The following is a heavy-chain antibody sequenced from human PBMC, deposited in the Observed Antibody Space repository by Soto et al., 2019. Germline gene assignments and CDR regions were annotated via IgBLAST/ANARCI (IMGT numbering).Heavy chain of an antibody. V-gene: IGHV5-51*01. J-gene: IGHJ4*02. CDR2: IYPGDSDA. D-gene: IGHD3-16*01. CDR3: MRHGGATYQGER. Sequence: GESLKISCQGSGYTFTTYWIGWVRQMPGKGLEWMGMIYPGDSDARCTPSFQGQVTFSADKSLNTTYLQWSSLKASDTALYYCMRHGGATYQGERWGQGTRVKVSS. CDR1: GYTFTTYW.